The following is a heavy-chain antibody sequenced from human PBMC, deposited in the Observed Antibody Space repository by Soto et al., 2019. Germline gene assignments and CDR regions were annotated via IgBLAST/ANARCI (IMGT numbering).Heavy chain of an antibody. D-gene: IGHD2-2*01. CDR3: ARDLAGYCSSNSCYYYYGMDV. CDR2: IWYDGSNK. Sequence: GGSLRLSCAASGFTFSSYGMHWVRQAPGKGLEWVAVIWYDGSNKYYADSVKGRFTISRDNSKNTLYLQMNSLRAEDKAVYYCARDLAGYCSSNSCYYYYGMDVWGQGTTVT. J-gene: IGHJ6*02. CDR1: GFTFSSYG. V-gene: IGHV3-33*01.